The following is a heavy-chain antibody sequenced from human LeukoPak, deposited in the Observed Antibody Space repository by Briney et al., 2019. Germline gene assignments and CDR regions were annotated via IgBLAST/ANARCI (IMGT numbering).Heavy chain of an antibody. J-gene: IGHJ4*02. CDR2: IYYSGST. V-gene: IGHV4-59*01. Sequence: PSETLSLTCAVYGGSFSGYYWSWIRQPPGKGLEWIGYIYYSGSTNYNPSLKSRVTISVDTSKNQFSLKLSSVTAADTAVYYCARAAAAGPQPFDYWGQGTLVTVSS. CDR1: GGSFSGYY. D-gene: IGHD6-13*01. CDR3: ARAAAAGPQPFDY.